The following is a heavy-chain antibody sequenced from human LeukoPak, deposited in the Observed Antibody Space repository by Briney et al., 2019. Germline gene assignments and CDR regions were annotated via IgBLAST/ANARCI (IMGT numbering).Heavy chain of an antibody. CDR2: ISGSGGST. J-gene: IGHJ3*02. CDR1: GFTFSSYA. Sequence: GGSLRLSCAASGFTFSSYAMSWVRQAPGKGLEWVSAISGSGGSTYYADSVKGRFTISRDNSKNTLYLQMNSLRAEDTAVYYCAKGVGYCSSTSCPVSDAFDIWGQGTMVTVSS. D-gene: IGHD2-2*01. CDR3: AKGVGYCSSTSCPVSDAFDI. V-gene: IGHV3-23*01.